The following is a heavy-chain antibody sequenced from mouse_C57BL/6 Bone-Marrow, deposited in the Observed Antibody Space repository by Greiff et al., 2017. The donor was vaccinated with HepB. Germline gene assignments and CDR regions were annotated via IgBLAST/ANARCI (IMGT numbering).Heavy chain of an antibody. CDR3: ARSGTALAWFAY. D-gene: IGHD3-3*01. Sequence: QVQLQQSGPELVKPGASVKISCKASGYAFSSSWMNWVKQRPGKGLEWIGRIYPGDGDTNYNGKFKGKATLTADKSSSTAYMQLSSLTSEDSAVYFCARSGTALAWFAYWGQGTLVTVSA. CDR2: IYPGDGDT. V-gene: IGHV1-82*01. CDR1: GYAFSSSW. J-gene: IGHJ3*01.